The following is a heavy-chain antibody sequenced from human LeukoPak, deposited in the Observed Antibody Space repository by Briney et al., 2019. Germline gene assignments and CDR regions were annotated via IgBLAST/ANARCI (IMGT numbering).Heavy chain of an antibody. CDR3: ARLVDGANTRVDS. J-gene: IGHJ4*02. D-gene: IGHD4/OR15-4a*01. CDR2: IFYTGRA. Sequence: SETLSLTCTVSRGSISPDHCAWIRQPPGKGLEWIGYIFYTGRARYNPSLEGRATLTVDMSKNQVSLKLRSVTAADTAMYYCARLVDGANTRVDSWGQETLVTVSS. CDR1: RGSISPDH. V-gene: IGHV4-59*08.